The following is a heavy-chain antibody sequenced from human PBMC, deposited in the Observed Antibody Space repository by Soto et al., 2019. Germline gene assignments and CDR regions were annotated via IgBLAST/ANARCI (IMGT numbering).Heavy chain of an antibody. CDR1: GRSVSSSNW. J-gene: IGHJ3*02. D-gene: IGHD2-21*02. CDR3: ARVPGVVVSADDAFDI. CDR2: IYHSGSA. Sequence: QVQLQESGPGLVKPSGTLSLTCAVSGRSVSSSNWWSWVRLSPGKGLEWMGEIYHSGSAHYNPSLQTRATVTLEKSKNQFSLRLTSVTGADTAVYYSARVPGVVVSADDAFDIWGPGTRVIVSS. V-gene: IGHV4-4*02.